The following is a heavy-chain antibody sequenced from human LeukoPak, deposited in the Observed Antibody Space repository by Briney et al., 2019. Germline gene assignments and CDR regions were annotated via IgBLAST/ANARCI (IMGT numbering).Heavy chain of an antibody. V-gene: IGHV4-34*01. CDR1: GGSFDGYS. J-gene: IGHJ4*02. CDR2: INLGGST. CDR3: ATSTKVVRPDSWDS. Sequence: SETLSLTCAISGGSFDGYSWSWIRQSPGEGLEWIGEINLGGSTNYNPSLKSRVTMTIDTSKREVSLKLTSVTAADTSIYFCATSTKVVRPDSWDSWGQGTLVSVSS. D-gene: IGHD4-11*01.